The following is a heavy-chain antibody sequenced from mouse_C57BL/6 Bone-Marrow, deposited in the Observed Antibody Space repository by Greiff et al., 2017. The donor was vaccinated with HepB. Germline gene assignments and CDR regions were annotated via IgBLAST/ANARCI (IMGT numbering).Heavy chain of an antibody. Sequence: EVKLVESGGGLVKPGGSLKLSCAASGFTFSDYGMHWVRQAPEKGLEWVAYISSSSSTIYYADTVKGRFTISRDNAKNTLFLQMTSLRSEDTAMYYCARGGYYYGSWFAYWGQGTLVTVSA. CDR3: ARGGYYYGSWFAY. CDR1: GFTFSDYG. D-gene: IGHD1-1*01. J-gene: IGHJ3*01. CDR2: ISSSSSTI. V-gene: IGHV5-17*01.